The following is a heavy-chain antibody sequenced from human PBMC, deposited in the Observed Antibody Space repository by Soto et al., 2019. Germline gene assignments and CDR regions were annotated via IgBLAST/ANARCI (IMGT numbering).Heavy chain of an antibody. J-gene: IGHJ6*02. Sequence: PSETLSLTCTVSGGSISSGGYYWSWIRQHPGKGLEWIGYIYYSGSTYYNPSLKSRVTISVDTSKNQFSLKLSSVTAADTAGYYCARTPPWRNMVRGVMANYYGMDVWGQGTTVTVSS. CDR2: IYYSGST. CDR3: ARTPPWRNMVRGVMANYYGMDV. CDR1: GGSISSGGYY. D-gene: IGHD3-10*01. V-gene: IGHV4-31*03.